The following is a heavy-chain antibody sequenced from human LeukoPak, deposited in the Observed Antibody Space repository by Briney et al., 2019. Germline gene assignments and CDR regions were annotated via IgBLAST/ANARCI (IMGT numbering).Heavy chain of an antibody. CDR3: ARGGYRSPRDAFDI. CDR2: IHIYRGNT. CDR1: GYTSTNYG. V-gene: IGHV1-18*01. Sequence: GASVKVSCKASGYTSTNYGISWVRQAPGQGLEWMGWIHIYRGNTNYAQKFQGRVTMTTDTSTSTAYMEVRGLRSDDTAMYYCARGGYRSPRDAFDIWGQGTMVTVSS. J-gene: IGHJ3*02. D-gene: IGHD6-25*01.